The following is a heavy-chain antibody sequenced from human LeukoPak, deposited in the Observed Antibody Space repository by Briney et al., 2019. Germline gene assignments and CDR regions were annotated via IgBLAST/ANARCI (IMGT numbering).Heavy chain of an antibody. CDR2: IIPILGIA. CDR1: GGTFSSYA. J-gene: IGHJ4*02. D-gene: IGHD1-26*01. Sequence: ASVKVSCKASGGTFSSYAISWVRQAPGQGLEWMGRIIPILGIANYAQKFQGRVTITADKSTSTAYMELSSLRSEDTAVYYCARGRSGSYYFDYWGQRTLVTVSS. CDR3: ARGRSGSYYFDY. V-gene: IGHV1-69*04.